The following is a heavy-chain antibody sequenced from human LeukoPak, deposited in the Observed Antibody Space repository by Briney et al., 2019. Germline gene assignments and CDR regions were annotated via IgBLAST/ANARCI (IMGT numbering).Heavy chain of an antibody. D-gene: IGHD6-19*01. CDR1: GFTFSSYA. Sequence: GGSLRLSCAASGFTFSSYAMSWVRQAPGKGLEWVSGISGSGGNTYYADSVKGRFTISRDNSNNTLYLQMNNLRAEDTAVYYCARDWNGSGWPTDYWGQGTLVTVSS. CDR2: ISGSGGNT. CDR3: ARDWNGSGWPTDY. J-gene: IGHJ4*02. V-gene: IGHV3-23*01.